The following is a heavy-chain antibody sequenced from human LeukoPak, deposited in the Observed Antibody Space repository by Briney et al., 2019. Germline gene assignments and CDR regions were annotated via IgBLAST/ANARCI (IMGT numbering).Heavy chain of an antibody. J-gene: IGHJ4*02. Sequence: GGSLRLSCVASGFTVSNSYMTCVRQTPGKGLEWVAFISGGGMTLYADSVKGRFTISRDYSKDTLHLQMNSLRVTDTAIYYCTRRFGGQLLGYYIDSWGQGTQVTVSS. CDR3: TRRFGGQLLGYYIDS. CDR2: ISGGGMT. V-gene: IGHV3-53*01. D-gene: IGHD3-10*01. CDR1: GFTVSNSY.